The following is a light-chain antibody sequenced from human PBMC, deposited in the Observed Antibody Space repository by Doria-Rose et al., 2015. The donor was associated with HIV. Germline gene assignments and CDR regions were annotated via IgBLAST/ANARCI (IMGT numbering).Light chain of an antibody. V-gene: IGKV3-20*01. J-gene: IGKJ1*01. CDR2: DGS. CDR1: PRFSSTY. CDR3: HQYGTSWT. Sequence: TQSPGTLSLSPGERANLSCRASPRFSSTYLAWYQQKPGQAPSLLIYDGSTRATGIPDRFSASGSGTDFTLTINRLEPEDFALYYCHQYGTSWTFGQGTKVEI.